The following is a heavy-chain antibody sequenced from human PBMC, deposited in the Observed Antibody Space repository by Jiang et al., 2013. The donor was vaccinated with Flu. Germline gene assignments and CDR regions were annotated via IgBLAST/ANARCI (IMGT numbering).Heavy chain of an antibody. CDR1: GDSVSSGNYF. Sequence: GSGLVKPSQTLSLTCTVSGDSVSSGNYFWSWIRQPAGKGLQWVGRLYTSGYTNYSPSLKGRVTISADTSRNQFSLKLSSVTAADTAVYYCSAEPSRVDAAMGRWGQGTLVTVSS. CDR3: SAEPSRVDAAMGR. CDR2: LYTSGYT. J-gene: IGHJ4*02. V-gene: IGHV4-61*02. D-gene: IGHD5-18*01.